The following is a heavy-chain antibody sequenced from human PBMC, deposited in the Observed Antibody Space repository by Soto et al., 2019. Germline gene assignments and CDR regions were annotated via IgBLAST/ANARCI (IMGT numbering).Heavy chain of an antibody. D-gene: IGHD5-12*01. Sequence: GGSLRLSCSASGFTFSSYCMHWVRQAPGKGLEWVAVTSYDGSNKYYADCVKGRFTISRDNSKNTLYLKMNTLRAEDTAVYYCAKDLADSGPKYFEYWGRGTLVNVSS. CDR2: TSYDGSNK. V-gene: IGHV3-30*18. J-gene: IGHJ4*02. CDR1: GFTFSSYC. CDR3: AKDLADSGPKYFEY.